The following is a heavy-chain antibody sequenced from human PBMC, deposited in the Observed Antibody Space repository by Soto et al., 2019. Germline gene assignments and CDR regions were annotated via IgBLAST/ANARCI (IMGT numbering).Heavy chain of an antibody. J-gene: IGHJ4*02. D-gene: IGHD4-17*01. Sequence: ASETLSLTCAVYGGSFSGYYWSWIRQPPGKGLEWIGEINHSGSTNYNPSLKSRVTISVDTSKNQFSLKLSSVTAADTAVYYCASNYGDYAWGQGTLVTV. V-gene: IGHV4-34*01. CDR3: ASNYGDYA. CDR1: GGSFSGYY. CDR2: INHSGST.